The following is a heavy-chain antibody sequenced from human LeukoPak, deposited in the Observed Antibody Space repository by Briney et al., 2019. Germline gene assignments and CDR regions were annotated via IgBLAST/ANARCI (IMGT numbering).Heavy chain of an antibody. V-gene: IGHV3-11*01. CDR3: ARDGRGGHYDYVWGSYRYGMDV. D-gene: IGHD3-16*02. Sequence: GGSLRLSCAASGFTFSDYYMGWIRQAPGKGLDWVSYISSSGGTMYYADSVKGRFTISRDNAKNSLYLQMNSLRAEDTAAYYCARDGRGGHYDYVWGSYRYGMDVWGQGTTVTVSS. CDR1: GFTFSDYY. J-gene: IGHJ6*02. CDR2: ISSSGGTM.